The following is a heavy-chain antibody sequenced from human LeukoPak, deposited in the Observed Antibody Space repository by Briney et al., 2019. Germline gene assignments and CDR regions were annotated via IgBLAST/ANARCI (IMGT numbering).Heavy chain of an antibody. D-gene: IGHD2-2*01. Sequence: GGSLRLSCAASGFTFSSYSMNWVRQAPGKGLEWVSSISGSSSYIYYADSVKGRFTISRDNSKNTLYMQMNSLRAEDTAVYYCAKAVVIVPTATPFDYWGQGTLVTVSS. CDR2: ISGSSSYI. J-gene: IGHJ4*02. CDR1: GFTFSSYS. V-gene: IGHV3-21*04. CDR3: AKAVVIVPTATPFDY.